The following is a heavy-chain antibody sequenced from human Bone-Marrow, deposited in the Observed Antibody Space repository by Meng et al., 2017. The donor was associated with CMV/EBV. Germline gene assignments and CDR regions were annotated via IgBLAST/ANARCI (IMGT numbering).Heavy chain of an antibody. J-gene: IGHJ4*02. CDR3: AIFAYCGDDCYWIDY. D-gene: IGHD2-21*01. V-gene: IGHV3-21*01. CDR1: GFTFSSYS. Sequence: GESLKISCAASGFTFSSYSMNWVRQAPGKGLEWVSSISSSSSYIYYADSVKGRFTISRDNAKNPLYLQMNSLRAEDTAVYYCAIFAYCGDDCYWIDYWGQGTLVTFSS. CDR2: ISSSSSYI.